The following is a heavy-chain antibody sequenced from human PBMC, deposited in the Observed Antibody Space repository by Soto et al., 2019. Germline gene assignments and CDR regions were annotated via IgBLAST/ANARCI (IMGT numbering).Heavy chain of an antibody. J-gene: IGHJ4*02. V-gene: IGHV1-18*01. CDR2: ISAYNGNT. D-gene: IGHD3-22*01. CDR3: ARGPSGTYYYDSSGYNQYDY. CDR1: GYTFTSYG. Sequence: QVQLVQSGAEVKKPGASVKVSCKASGYTFTSYGISWVRQAPGQGLEWMGWISAYNGNTNYAQKLQGRVTMTTDTSTSTACMELRSLRSDDTAVYYCARGPSGTYYYDSSGYNQYDYWGQGTLVTVSS.